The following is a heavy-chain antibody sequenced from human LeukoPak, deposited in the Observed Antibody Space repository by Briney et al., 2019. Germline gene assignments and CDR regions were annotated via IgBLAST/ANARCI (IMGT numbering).Heavy chain of an antibody. CDR3: ARECSSTSCLDAFDI. Sequence: SGGSLRLSCAASGFTFSSYWMSWVRQAPGKGLEWVSSISSSSSYIYYADSVKGRFTISRDNAKNSLYLQMNSLRAEDTAVYYCARECSSTSCLDAFDIWGQGTMVTVSS. V-gene: IGHV3-21*01. J-gene: IGHJ3*02. CDR1: GFTFSSYW. CDR2: ISSSSSYI. D-gene: IGHD2-2*01.